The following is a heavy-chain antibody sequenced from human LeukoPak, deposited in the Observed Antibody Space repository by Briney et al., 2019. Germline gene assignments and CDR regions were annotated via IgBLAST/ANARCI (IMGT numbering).Heavy chain of an antibody. CDR1: GYTFTGYY. Sequence: GASVKVSCKASGYTFTGYYMHWVRQAPGQGLEWMGWINPNSGGTNYAQKFQGRVTMTRDTSISTAYMELRRLRSDDTAVYYCAREGYSSGWSGMVYWGQGTLVTVSS. J-gene: IGHJ4*02. CDR2: INPNSGGT. D-gene: IGHD6-19*01. V-gene: IGHV1-2*02. CDR3: AREGYSSGWSGMVY.